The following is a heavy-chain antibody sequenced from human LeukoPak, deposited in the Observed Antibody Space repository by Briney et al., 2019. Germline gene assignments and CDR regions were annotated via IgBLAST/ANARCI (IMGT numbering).Heavy chain of an antibody. Sequence: SVKVSCKASGGTFISYAISWVRQAPGQGLEWMGRIIPIFGIANYAQKFQGRVTITADKSTSTAYMELSSLRSEDTAVYYCAGTYYYDSSGSYYFDYWGQGTLVTVSS. CDR1: GGTFISYA. V-gene: IGHV1-69*04. CDR2: IIPIFGIA. D-gene: IGHD3-22*01. J-gene: IGHJ4*02. CDR3: AGTYYYDSSGSYYFDY.